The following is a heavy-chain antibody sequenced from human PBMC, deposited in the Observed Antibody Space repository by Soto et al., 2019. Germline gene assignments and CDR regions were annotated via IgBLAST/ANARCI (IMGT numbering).Heavy chain of an antibody. J-gene: IGHJ4*02. V-gene: IGHV1-2*02. CDR1: GFTFIGHY. CDR3: AGSRTGALDY. CDR2: INLNIGGGT. D-gene: IGHD7-27*01. Sequence: QVQVVQSGAGVKKPGASVKLSCKASGFTFIGHYIHWVRQAPGQGLEWVGWINLNIGGGTVYAQKFQGRVTMTADTSTNIASMDLTSLRGDDTAVYYCAGSRTGALDYWGPGALVTVSS.